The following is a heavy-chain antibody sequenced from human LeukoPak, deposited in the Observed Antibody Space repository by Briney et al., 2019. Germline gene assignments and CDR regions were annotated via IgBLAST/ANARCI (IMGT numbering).Heavy chain of an antibody. CDR2: IDTRGNYM. J-gene: IGHJ4*02. CDR1: GFTFSSYS. CDR3: APSIIAAGDY. V-gene: IGHV3-21*01. D-gene: IGHD6-13*01. Sequence: GGSLRLSCAASGFTFSSYSMNWVRQAPGKGLEWVSSIDTRGNYMYYGDSVKGRFTISRDNAKNSLYLQMNSLRAEDTAVYYCAPSIIAAGDYWGQGTLVTVSS.